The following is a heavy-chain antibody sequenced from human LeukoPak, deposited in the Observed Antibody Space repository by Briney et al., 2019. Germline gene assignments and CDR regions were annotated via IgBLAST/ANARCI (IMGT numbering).Heavy chain of an antibody. D-gene: IGHD6-13*01. CDR3: ARDGRIAAPVTLDY. CDR1: GFTFSSYS. V-gene: IGHV3-21*01. CDR2: INSRSTYI. J-gene: IGHJ4*02. Sequence: PGGSLRLSCAASGFTFSSYSMNWVRQAPGKGLEWVSFINSRSTYIYYADSVKGRFTISRDTAKNSLYLQMNSLSAEDTAVYYCARDGRIAAPVTLDYWGQGTLVTVSS.